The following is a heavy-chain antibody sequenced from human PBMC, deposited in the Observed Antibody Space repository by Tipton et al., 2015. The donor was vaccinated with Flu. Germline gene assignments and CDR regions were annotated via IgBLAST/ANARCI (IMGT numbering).Heavy chain of an antibody. CDR2: IYYSGST. CDR3: ARRDVTYWFDP. V-gene: IGHV4-39*01. CDR1: GGSISSSSYY. Sequence: TLSLTCTVSGGSISSSSYYWGWIRQPPGKGLEWIGSIYYSGSTYYNPSLKSRVTISVDTSKNQFSLKLSSVTAVDTAVYYCARRDVTYWFDPWGQGTLVTVSS. D-gene: IGHD2-21*02. J-gene: IGHJ5*02.